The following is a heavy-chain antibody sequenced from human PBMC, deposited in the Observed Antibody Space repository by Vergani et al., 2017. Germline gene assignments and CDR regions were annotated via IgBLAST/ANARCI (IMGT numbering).Heavy chain of an antibody. J-gene: IGHJ6*02. V-gene: IGHV3-23*01. Sequence: DVQLLESGGGQVQPGGSLRLSCVASGLTFRGYAMTWVRQIPGKAPEWVSAINGRGSNSYYADSVKGRFTISRDDSRGEVYLQMNSLRADDTAVYFCARVPVYDPFRWIPHSGRTVWARGTTVPVS. CDR1: GLTFRGYA. D-gene: IGHD5/OR15-5a*01. CDR2: INGRGSNS. CDR3: ARVPVYDPFRWIPHSGRTV.